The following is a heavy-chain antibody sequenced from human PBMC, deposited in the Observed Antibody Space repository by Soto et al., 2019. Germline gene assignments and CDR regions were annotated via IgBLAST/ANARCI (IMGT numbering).Heavy chain of an antibody. D-gene: IGHD2-15*01. CDR1: GGSISSYY. J-gene: IGHJ4*02. CDR2: IYTGGST. Sequence: SETLSLTCTVSGGSISSYYWSWIRQPAGKGLEWIGRIYTGGSTNYSPSLKSRVTMSVDTSKNQFSLRLTSVTAADTAVYYCARASVGPPGGGSWTMPSHICGRGTLVTVSS. V-gene: IGHV4-4*07. CDR3: ARASVGPPGGGSWTMPSHI.